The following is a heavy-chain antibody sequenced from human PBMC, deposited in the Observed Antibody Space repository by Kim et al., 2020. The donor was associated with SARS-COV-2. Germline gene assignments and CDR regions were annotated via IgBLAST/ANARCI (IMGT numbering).Heavy chain of an antibody. Sequence: SETLSLTCTVSGGSISSGGYYWSWIRQHPGKGLEWIGYIYYSGSTYYNPSLKSRVTISVDTSKNQFSLKLSSVTAAATAVYYCATGIKIFGVVREPIAYWGQGTLGTVSS. J-gene: IGHJ4*02. D-gene: IGHD3-3*01. CDR3: ATGIKIFGVVREPIAY. CDR2: IYYSGST. V-gene: IGHV4-31*03. CDR1: GGSISSGGYY.